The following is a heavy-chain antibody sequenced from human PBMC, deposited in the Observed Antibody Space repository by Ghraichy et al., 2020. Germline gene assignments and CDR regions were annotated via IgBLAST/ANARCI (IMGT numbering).Heavy chain of an antibody. Sequence: GGSLRLSCVASGFTFSSYWMSWVRQAPGKGLEWVANIKQDGSEKYYVDSVKGRFTISRDNAKNSLYLQMNSLRAEDTAVYYCARSGEGPQDSGSLLGYYYGMDVWGQGTTVTVSS. D-gene: IGHD1-26*01. CDR2: IKQDGSEK. CDR3: ARSGEGPQDSGSLLGYYYGMDV. V-gene: IGHV3-7*01. J-gene: IGHJ6*02. CDR1: GFTFSSYW.